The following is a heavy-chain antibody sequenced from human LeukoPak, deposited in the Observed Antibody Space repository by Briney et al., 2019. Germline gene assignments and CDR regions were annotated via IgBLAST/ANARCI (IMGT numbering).Heavy chain of an antibody. V-gene: IGHV7-4-1*02. CDR2: INTNTGNP. D-gene: IGHD1-7*01. CDR3: ARRRRNYPANWFDP. Sequence: ASVKVSCKASGYTFTSYAMNWVRQAPGQGLEWMGWINTNTGNPTYAQGFTGRFVFSLDTPVSTAYLQISSLKAEDTAVYYCARRRRNYPANWFDPWGQGTLVTVSS. J-gene: IGHJ5*02. CDR1: GYTFTSYA.